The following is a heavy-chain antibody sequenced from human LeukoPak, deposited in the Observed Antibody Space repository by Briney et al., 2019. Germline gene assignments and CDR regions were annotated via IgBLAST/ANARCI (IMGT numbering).Heavy chain of an antibody. Sequence: NPSETLSLTCIVSGGSISSYYWGWVRQPPGKGLEWIGNIFYSGSTYYSPSLKSRVTISLDTSRNQFSLKLNSVTAADTAVYYCAKSNGYGLVDIWGQGTMVTVSS. D-gene: IGHD3-10*01. CDR2: IFYSGST. CDR1: GGSISSYY. V-gene: IGHV4-39*07. J-gene: IGHJ3*02. CDR3: AKSNGYGLVDI.